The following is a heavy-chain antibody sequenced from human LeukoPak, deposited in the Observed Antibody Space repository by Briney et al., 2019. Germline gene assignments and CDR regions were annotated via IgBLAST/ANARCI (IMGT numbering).Heavy chain of an antibody. Sequence: ASVKVSCKASGYTFTAYFMHWVRQAPGQGLEWMGRINPSNGVTDYTQKFQDRVTMTRDTSITTVYTELSRLRSDDTAMYYCASIFRFGYGSYSEDYWGQGTLLTVSS. CDR2: INPSNGVT. J-gene: IGHJ4*02. V-gene: IGHV1-2*06. D-gene: IGHD5-18*01. CDR3: ASIFRFGYGSYSEDY. CDR1: GYTFTAYF.